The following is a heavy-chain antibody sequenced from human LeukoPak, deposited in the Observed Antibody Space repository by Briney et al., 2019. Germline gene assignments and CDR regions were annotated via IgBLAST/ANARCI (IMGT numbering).Heavy chain of an antibody. CDR3: AKDYDSSGCAAFDI. Sequence: GGSLRLSCAASGFTFNSFGMHWVRQAPGKGLEWVAVISYDGSNKYFADSVKGRFTISRDNSKNTLYLQMNSLRAEDTAVYYCAKDYDSSGCAAFDIWGQGTMVTVSS. D-gene: IGHD3-22*01. CDR1: GFTFNSFG. V-gene: IGHV3-30*18. J-gene: IGHJ3*02. CDR2: ISYDGSNK.